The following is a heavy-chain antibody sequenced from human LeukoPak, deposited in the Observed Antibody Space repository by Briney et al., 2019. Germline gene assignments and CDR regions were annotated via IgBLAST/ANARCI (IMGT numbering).Heavy chain of an antibody. CDR2: IYYTGKN. J-gene: IGHJ4*02. D-gene: IGHD6-19*01. CDR3: VRRDTGWNYFDY. CDR1: GGSINSHY. V-gene: IGHV4-59*08. Sequence: SGTLSLTCAVSGGSINSHYWGWIRQPPGKGLQWIGDIYYTGKNNYNPSLKSRVTISLDTSKDHLSLNLTSVVAADTAIYYCVRRDTGWNYFDYWGQGILVTVSS.